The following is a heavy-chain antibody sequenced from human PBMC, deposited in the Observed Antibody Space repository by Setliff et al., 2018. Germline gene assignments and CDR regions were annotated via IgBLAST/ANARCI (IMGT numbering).Heavy chain of an antibody. J-gene: IGHJ3*02. D-gene: IGHD1-26*01. Sequence: ASVKVSCKASGYTFTSYDINWVRQATGQGLEWMGWMNPNSGNTGYAQKFQGRITMTRDTSIRTAYMELSRLRSDDTAMYYCANVGVGDLRLAFDIWGHGTMVTVSS. CDR2: MNPNSGNT. CDR3: ANVGVGDLRLAFDI. V-gene: IGHV1-8*02. CDR1: GYTFTSYD.